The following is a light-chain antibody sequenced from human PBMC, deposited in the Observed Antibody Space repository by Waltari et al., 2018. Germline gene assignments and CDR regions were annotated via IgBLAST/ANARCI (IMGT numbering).Light chain of an antibody. CDR1: QDIRNY. J-gene: IGKJ4*01. CDR2: DAS. Sequence: DIQMTQSPSSLSASVGDRVTISCQASQDIRNYLNWYQQKPGKAPKLLIYDASNLETGVPSRFSGSGSGTDFTVTISSLQPEDIATYYCQQYDNLLTFGGGTKVEIK. V-gene: IGKV1-33*01. CDR3: QQYDNLLT.